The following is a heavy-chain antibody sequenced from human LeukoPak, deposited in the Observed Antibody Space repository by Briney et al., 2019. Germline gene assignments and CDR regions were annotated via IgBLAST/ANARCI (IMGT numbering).Heavy chain of an antibody. D-gene: IGHD1-26*01. CDR2: IYYSGST. V-gene: IGHV4-31*03. J-gene: IGHJ4*02. Sequence: SETLSLTCTVSGGSISSGGYYWSWIRQHPGKGLEWIGYIYYSGSTYYNPSLKSRVTISVDTSKNQFSLKLGSVTAADTAVYYCARDRGGSYFDYWGQGTLVTVSS. CDR3: ARDRGGSYFDY. CDR1: GGSISSGGYY.